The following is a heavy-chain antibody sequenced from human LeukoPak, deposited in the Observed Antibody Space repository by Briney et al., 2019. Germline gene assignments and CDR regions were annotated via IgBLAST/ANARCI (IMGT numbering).Heavy chain of an antibody. V-gene: IGHV4-59*08. D-gene: IGHD6-13*01. CDR1: GGSISSYY. J-gene: IGHJ4*02. Sequence: SETLSLTCTVSGGSISSYYWSWIRQPPGKGLEWIGFIYYSGSTNYNPSLKSRVTISVDTSKNQFSLKLSSVTAADTAAYYCARRFSSSWPYYFDYWGQGTLVTVSS. CDR2: IYYSGST. CDR3: ARRFSSSWPYYFDY.